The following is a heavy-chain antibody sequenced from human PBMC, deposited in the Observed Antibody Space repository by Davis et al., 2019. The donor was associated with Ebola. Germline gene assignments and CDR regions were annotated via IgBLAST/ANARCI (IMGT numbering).Heavy chain of an antibody. CDR2: FSGSGGST. CDR1: GFTFSSYA. Sequence: GGSLRLPCAASGFTFSSYAMSWVRQAPGKGVEWVPAFSGSGGSTYYADSVKGRFTISRDNSKNTLYLQMNSLRVEDTAVYYCAKDQQAKRGLGAFDIWGQGTMVTVSS. CDR3: AKDQQAKRGLGAFDI. V-gene: IGHV3-23*01. J-gene: IGHJ3*02. D-gene: IGHD6-13*01.